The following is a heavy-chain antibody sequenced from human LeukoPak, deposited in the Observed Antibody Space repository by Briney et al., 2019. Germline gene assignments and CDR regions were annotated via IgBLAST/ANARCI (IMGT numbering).Heavy chain of an antibody. CDR2: ISGSGGST. J-gene: IGHJ4*02. D-gene: IGHD2-8*01. Sequence: GGSLRLSCAVSGFTFNNYAMSWVRQAPGKGLEWVSAISGSGGSTYYADSVKGRFTISRDNSKNTLYLQMNSLRAEDTAVYYCAKAWELYYYFDYWGQGTLVTVSS. CDR1: GFTFNNYA. CDR3: AKAWELYYYFDY. V-gene: IGHV3-23*01.